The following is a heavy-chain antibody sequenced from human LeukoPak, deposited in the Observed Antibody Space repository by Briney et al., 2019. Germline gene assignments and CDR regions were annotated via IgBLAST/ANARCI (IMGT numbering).Heavy chain of an antibody. J-gene: IGHJ4*02. Sequence: PSQTLSLSCAVSGGSISSGGYSWSWIRQPPGKGLEWIGYIYHSGSTYYNPSLKSRVTISVDRSKNQFSLKLSSVTAADTAVYYCARGGAAVYYFDYWGQGTLVTVSS. V-gene: IGHV4-30-2*01. CDR2: IYHSGST. CDR1: GGSISSGGYS. CDR3: ARGGAAVYYFDY. D-gene: IGHD6-13*01.